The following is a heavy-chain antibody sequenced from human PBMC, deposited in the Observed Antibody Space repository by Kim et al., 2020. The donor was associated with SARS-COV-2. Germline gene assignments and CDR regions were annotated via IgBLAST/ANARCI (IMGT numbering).Heavy chain of an antibody. CDR2: ISAYNGNT. J-gene: IGHJ6*02. CDR1: GYTFTSYG. V-gene: IGHV1-18*01. D-gene: IGHD3-3*01. Sequence: ASVKVSCKASGYTFTSYGISWVRQAPGQGLEWMGWISAYNGNTNYAQKLQGRVTMTTDTSTSTAYMELRSLRSDDTAVYYCARIRDVLRFLEWLPDYYYYGMDGWGQGTTVTVSS. CDR3: ARIRDVLRFLEWLPDYYYYGMDG.